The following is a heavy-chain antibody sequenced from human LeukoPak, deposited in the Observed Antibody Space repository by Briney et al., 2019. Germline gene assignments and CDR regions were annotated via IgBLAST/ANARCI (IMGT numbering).Heavy chain of an antibody. CDR2: FDPEDGET. Sequence: ASVKVSCKVSGYTLTELSMHWVRQAPGKGLEWMGGFDPEDGETIYAQKFQGRVTMTEDTSTDTAYMELSSLRSDDTAVYYCASSASGYDSYSFDYWGQGTLVTVSS. CDR1: GYTLTELS. V-gene: IGHV1-24*01. D-gene: IGHD5-12*01. J-gene: IGHJ4*02. CDR3: ASSASGYDSYSFDY.